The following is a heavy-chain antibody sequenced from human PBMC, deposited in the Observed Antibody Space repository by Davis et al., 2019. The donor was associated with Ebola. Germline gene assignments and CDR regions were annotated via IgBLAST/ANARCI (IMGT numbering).Heavy chain of an antibody. CDR2: IIPILGIA. J-gene: IGHJ5*02. Sequence: AASVKVSCKASGGTFSSYAISWVRQAPGQGLEWMGRIIPILGIANYAQKFQGRVTITADKSTSTAYMELNSLRSDDTAVYYCARDITMVQGGWLDPWGQGTLVTVSS. V-gene: IGHV1-69*04. CDR1: GGTFSSYA. CDR3: ARDITMVQGGWLDP. D-gene: IGHD3-10*01.